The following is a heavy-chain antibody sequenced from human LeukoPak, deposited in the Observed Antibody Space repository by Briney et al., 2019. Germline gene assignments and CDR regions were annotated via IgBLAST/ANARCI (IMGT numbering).Heavy chain of an antibody. Sequence: ASVMVSCKASGYTFTSYAMHWVRQAPGQRLEWMGWINAGNGNTKYSQKFQGRVTITRDTSASTAYMELSSLRSEDTAVYYCARHYYDSSSSGIYFQHWGQGTLVTVSS. CDR3: ARHYYDSSSSGIYFQH. CDR2: INAGNGNT. CDR1: GYTFTSYA. V-gene: IGHV1-3*01. D-gene: IGHD3-22*01. J-gene: IGHJ1*01.